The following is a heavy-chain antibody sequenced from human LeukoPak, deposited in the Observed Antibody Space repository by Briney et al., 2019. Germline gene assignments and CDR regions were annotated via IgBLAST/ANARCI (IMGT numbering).Heavy chain of an antibody. CDR3: VRDDDRPDNGLDY. CDR1: GFTFSYYW. D-gene: IGHD3-22*01. V-gene: IGHV3-7*01. CDR2: IKQDGSEK. J-gene: IGHJ4*02. Sequence: GGSLRLSCAASGFTFSYYWMSWVRQAPGKGLEWVANIKQDGSEKYYVDSVKGRFTISRDNAKNSLYLQMNSLRAEDTAIYYCVRDDDRPDNGLDYWGQGTLVTVSS.